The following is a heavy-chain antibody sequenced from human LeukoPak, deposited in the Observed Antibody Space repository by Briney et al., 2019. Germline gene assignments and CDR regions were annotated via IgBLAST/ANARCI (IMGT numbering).Heavy chain of an antibody. CDR2: INQDGSET. V-gene: IGHV3-7*05. CDR3: ARDHFGGIYNAFDI. D-gene: IGHD4-23*01. Sequence: PGGSLRLSCAASGFKFNFYWMSWVRQAPGKGLEWVANINQDGSETYYVDSVRGRFTISRENAKNSVNLQMDSLRAEDTAVYYCARDHFGGIYNAFDIWGQGTMVTVSS. CDR1: GFKFNFYW. J-gene: IGHJ3*02.